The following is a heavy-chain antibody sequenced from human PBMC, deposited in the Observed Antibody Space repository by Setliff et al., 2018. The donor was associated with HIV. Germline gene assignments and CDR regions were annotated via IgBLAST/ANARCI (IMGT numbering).Heavy chain of an antibody. D-gene: IGHD3-10*01. J-gene: IGHJ4*02. Sequence: SETLSLTCTVSGGSMSSSSYYWGWIRQTPDKGLEWIGIIYYSGATYYNPSLTSRVTISVDTSRNQFSLKLRSVTAADTAAYYCARLGYVSGGFYKTPGPYYLDYWGQGALVTVSS. CDR2: IYYSGAT. CDR3: ARLGYVSGGFYKTPGPYYLDY. V-gene: IGHV4-39*01. CDR1: GGSMSSSSYY.